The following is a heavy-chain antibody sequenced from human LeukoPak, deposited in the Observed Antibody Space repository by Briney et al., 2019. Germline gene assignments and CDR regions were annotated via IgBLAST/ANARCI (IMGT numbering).Heavy chain of an antibody. V-gene: IGHV4-61*02. CDR2: IYSGGST. Sequence: PSETLSLTCTVSGGSFSSGIYYWTWIRQPAGKGLEWIGRIYSGGSTSYNPSLKSRVTISIDTSNNQFSLNLSSVTAADTAMYYCARGVTTRFNNWFDPWGQGTLVTVSS. D-gene: IGHD4-17*01. CDR1: GGSFSSGIYY. J-gene: IGHJ5*02. CDR3: ARGVTTRFNNWFDP.